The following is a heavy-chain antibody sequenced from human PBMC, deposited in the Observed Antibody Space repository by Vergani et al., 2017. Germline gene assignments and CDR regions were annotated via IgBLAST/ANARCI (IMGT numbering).Heavy chain of an antibody. Sequence: QVQLQESGPGLVKPSQTLSLTCTVSGGSINSHNYYWSWIRQPAGKGLEWIGRIHTSGSTNYNPSLKSRVTMSEDTSKNQFSLNLTSVTAADTAVYFCARGSGLGGSCYKPLFFYWGQGSLVTVSS. V-gene: IGHV4-61*02. CDR1: GGSINSHNYY. D-gene: IGHD2-15*01. CDR3: ARGSGLGGSCYKPLFFY. CDR2: IHTSGST. J-gene: IGHJ4*02.